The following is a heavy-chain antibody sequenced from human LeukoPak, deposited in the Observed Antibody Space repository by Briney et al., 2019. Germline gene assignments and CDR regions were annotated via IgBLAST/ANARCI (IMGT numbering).Heavy chain of an antibody. CDR2: IYPGDSDT. D-gene: IGHD2-8*02. J-gene: IGHJ3*02. CDR1: GYSFTNYW. V-gene: IGHV5-51*01. Sequence: GESLKISRKGSGYSFTNYWIGWVRQMPGKGLEWMGIIYPGDSDTRYSPSFQGQVTIPPDNSISTAYLQWSSLKASDTAMYYCASILGHDAFDIWGQGTMVTVSS. CDR3: ASILGHDAFDI.